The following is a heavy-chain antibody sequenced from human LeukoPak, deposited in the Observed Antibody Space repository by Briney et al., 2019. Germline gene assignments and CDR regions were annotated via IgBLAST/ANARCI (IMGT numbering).Heavy chain of an antibody. CDR1: GFTFGDYA. J-gene: IGHJ4*02. V-gene: IGHV3-49*04. D-gene: IGHD3-22*01. CDR3: TRDPGPGYYYDSEDY. Sequence: GGSLRLSCTASGFTFGDYAMSRVRQAPGKGLEWVGFIRSKAYGGTTEYAASVKGRFTISRDDSKSIAYLQMNSLKTEDTAVYYCTRDPGPGYYYDSEDYWGQGTLVTVSS. CDR2: IRSKAYGGTT.